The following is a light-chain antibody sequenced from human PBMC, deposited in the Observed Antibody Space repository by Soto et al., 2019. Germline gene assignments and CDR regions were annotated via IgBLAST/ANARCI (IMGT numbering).Light chain of an antibody. CDR2: GAS. CDR3: QQYGTSPQT. V-gene: IGKV3-20*01. CDR1: QSVSSSY. Sequence: IVLTQSPGTLSLSPGDTATLSCRASQSVSSSYLAWYQQKPGQAPRLLIYGASSRATGIPDRISGSGSGTDFTLTISRLEPGDFAVYYCQQYGTSPQTFGQGTKVDIK. J-gene: IGKJ1*01.